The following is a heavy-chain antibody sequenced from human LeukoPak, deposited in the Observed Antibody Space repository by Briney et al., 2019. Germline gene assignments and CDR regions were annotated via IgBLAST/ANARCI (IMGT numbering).Heavy chain of an antibody. D-gene: IGHD3-3*02. CDR3: ARSPISFPDAFDI. J-gene: IGHJ3*02. CDR2: IYYSGST. Sequence: SETLSLTCTVSGGSISSYYWSWIRQPPGKGLEWIGYIYYSGSTNYNPSLKSRVTISVDTSKNQFSLKLSSVTAADTAVYYCARSPISFPDAFDIWGQGTMATVSS. V-gene: IGHV4-59*01. CDR1: GGSISSYY.